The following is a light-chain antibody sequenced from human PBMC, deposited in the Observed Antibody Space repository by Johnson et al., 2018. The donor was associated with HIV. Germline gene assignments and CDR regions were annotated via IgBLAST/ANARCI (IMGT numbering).Light chain of an antibody. CDR3: GTWVGSLSACV. V-gene: IGLV1-51*02. CDR1: TSSIGNNY. CDR2: ENN. J-gene: IGLJ1*01. Sequence: QSVLTQPPSVSAAPGQKVTISCSGSTSSIGNNYVSWYQHLPGTAPKLLIYENNKRPSGIPARFSGSKSGTSATLGITGLQTGDEAGYYCGTWVGSLSACVFGTGTKVSVL.